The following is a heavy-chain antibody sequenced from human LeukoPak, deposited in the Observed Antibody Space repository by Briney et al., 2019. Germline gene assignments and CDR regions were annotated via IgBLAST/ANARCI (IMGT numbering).Heavy chain of an antibody. CDR1: GYTFTSYG. CDR3: ARVYSGYDTAYFDY. V-gene: IGHV1-18*01. J-gene: IGHJ4*02. D-gene: IGHD5-12*01. CDR2: INAYNGNT. Sequence: ASVKVSCKASGYTFTSYGISWVRQAPGQGLEWMGWINAYNGNTNYAQKLQGRVTMTTDTSTSTAYMELRSLRSDDTAVYYCARVYSGYDTAYFDYWGEGTLGTVSS.